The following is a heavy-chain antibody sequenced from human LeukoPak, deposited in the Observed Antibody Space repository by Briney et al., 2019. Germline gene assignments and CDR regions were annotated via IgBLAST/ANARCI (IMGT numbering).Heavy chain of an antibody. J-gene: IGHJ5*02. CDR3: ARGYGDWFDP. CDR1: GFTFNSYW. CDR2: INSDESRT. D-gene: IGHD4-17*01. Sequence: GGSLRLSCAASGFTFNSYWMHWDRQAPGKGLVWVSRINSDESRTAYADSVKGRFSISRDNAKNTLYLQMNSLRAEDTAVYYCARGYGDWFDPWGQGTLVTVSS. V-gene: IGHV3-74*01.